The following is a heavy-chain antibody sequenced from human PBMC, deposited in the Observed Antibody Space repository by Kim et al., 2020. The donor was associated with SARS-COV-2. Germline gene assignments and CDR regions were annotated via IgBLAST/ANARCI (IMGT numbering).Heavy chain of an antibody. CDR2: IRGSGDST. CDR3: AKDTGAVAGYFDY. CDR1: GFTFSNYG. D-gene: IGHD6-19*01. Sequence: GGSLRLSCAASGFTFSNYGMSWVRRAPGRGLEWVSGIRGSGDSTYYADSVKGRFTISRDNSRNTMSLQMNSLRAEDTAIYYCAKDTGAVAGYFDYWGQGTLVTVSS. J-gene: IGHJ4*02. V-gene: IGHV3-23*01.